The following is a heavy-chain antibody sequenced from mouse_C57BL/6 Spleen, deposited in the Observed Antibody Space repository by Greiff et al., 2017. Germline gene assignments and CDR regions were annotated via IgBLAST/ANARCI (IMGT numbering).Heavy chain of an antibody. CDR2: IYPGDGDT. V-gene: IGHV1-82*01. J-gene: IGHJ3*01. Sequence: QVQLQQSGPELVKPGASVKISCKASGYAFSSSWMNWVKQRPGKGLEWIGRIYPGDGDTNYNGKFKGKATLTADKSSSTAYMQLSSLTSEDSAVYFCARYQDSNYGGFAYWGQGTLVTVSA. CDR3: ARYQDSNYGGFAY. CDR1: GYAFSSSW. D-gene: IGHD2-5*01.